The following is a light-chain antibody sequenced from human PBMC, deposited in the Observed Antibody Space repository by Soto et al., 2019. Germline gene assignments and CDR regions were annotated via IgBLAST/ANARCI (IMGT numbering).Light chain of an antibody. J-gene: IGKJ3*01. CDR3: QQYGSSPLFA. Sequence: EIVLTQSPGTLSLSPGERATLSCRASQSVSSTYLAWYQQKPGQAPRLLIYGASSRATGIPDRFSGSGSGTDFTLNISRLEPEDFAVYYCQQYGSSPLFAFGPGTKVEI. V-gene: IGKV3-20*01. CDR2: GAS. CDR1: QSVSSTY.